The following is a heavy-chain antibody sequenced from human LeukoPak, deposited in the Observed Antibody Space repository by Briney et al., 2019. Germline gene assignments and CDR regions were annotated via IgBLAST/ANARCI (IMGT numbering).Heavy chain of an antibody. D-gene: IGHD2-2*01. V-gene: IGHV3-23*01. CDR3: AKNHEHGRYAGFDF. J-gene: IGHJ3*01. CDR2: ISGSGGST. Sequence: GGSLRLSCAASGFTFSGFDISWVRQAPGKGPQWVADISGSGGSTYYADSVKGRSSVSRDNSKNMVYLELNSLRAEDTAVYYCAKNHEHGRYAGFDFWAEGALVAVSS. CDR1: GFTFSGFD.